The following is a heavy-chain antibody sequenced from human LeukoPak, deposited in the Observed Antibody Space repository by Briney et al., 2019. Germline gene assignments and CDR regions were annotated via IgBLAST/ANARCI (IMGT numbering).Heavy chain of an antibody. D-gene: IGHD3-22*01. CDR1: GYSFTSYW. CDR3: ARRDSSGFYSLGY. J-gene: IGHJ4*02. CDR2: IYPGDSDT. V-gene: IGHV5-51*01. Sequence: AESLMISCKGSGYSFTSYWIGWVRQMPGKGLEWMGIIYPGDSDTRYSPSFQRQVTISADKSIITAYLQWSSLKASDTAMYYCARRDSSGFYSLGYWGQGTLVTVSS.